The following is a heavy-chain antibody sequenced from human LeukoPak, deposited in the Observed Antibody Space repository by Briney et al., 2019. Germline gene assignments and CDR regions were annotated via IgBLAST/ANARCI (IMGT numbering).Heavy chain of an antibody. V-gene: IGHV1-18*01. CDR3: ARGYGSGTHYRSFDY. J-gene: IGHJ4*02. CDR2: ISAYNGNT. CDR1: GYTFTGYG. Sequence: ASVTVSCKASGYTFTGYGISWVRQAPGQGLEWMGWISAYNGNTNYAQKLQGRVTMTTDTSTSTAYMELRSLRSDDTAVYYCARGYGSGTHYRSFDYWGQGTLVTVSS. D-gene: IGHD3-10*01.